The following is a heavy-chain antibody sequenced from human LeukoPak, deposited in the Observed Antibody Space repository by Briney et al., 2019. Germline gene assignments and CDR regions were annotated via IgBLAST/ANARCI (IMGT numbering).Heavy chain of an antibody. J-gene: IGHJ2*01. CDR3: ARLIARSRGYDSSRWYFDL. Sequence: SETLSLTCTVSGGSISSYYWSWIRQPPGKGLEWIGYIYYSGSTNYNPSLKSRVTISVDTSKNQFSLKLSSVTAADTAVYYCARLIARSRGYDSSRWYFDLWGRGTLVTVSS. V-gene: IGHV4-59*01. CDR1: GGSISSYY. CDR2: IYYSGST. D-gene: IGHD5-12*01.